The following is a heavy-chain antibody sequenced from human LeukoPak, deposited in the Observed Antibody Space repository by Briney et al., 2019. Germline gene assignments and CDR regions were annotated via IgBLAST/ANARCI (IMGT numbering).Heavy chain of an antibody. J-gene: IGHJ4*02. CDR2: ISSSGSTI. CDR3: ARASLSSSWYYRPEDLGY. D-gene: IGHD6-13*01. Sequence: GGSLRLSRAASGFTFSSYEMNWVRQAPGKGLEWVSYISSSGSTIYYADSVKGRFTISRDNAKNSLYLQMNSLRAEDTAVYYCARASLSSSWYYRPEDLGYWGQGTLVTVSS. CDR1: GFTFSSYE. V-gene: IGHV3-48*03.